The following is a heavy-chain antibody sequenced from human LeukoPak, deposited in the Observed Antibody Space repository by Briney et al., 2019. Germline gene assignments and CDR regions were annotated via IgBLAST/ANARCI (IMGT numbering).Heavy chain of an antibody. CDR1: GFTFSSYA. CDR2: IRGSGGST. V-gene: IGHV3-23*01. CDR3: AKVIYTSGLENCFDL. D-gene: IGHD6-19*01. Sequence: GGSLRLSCAASGFTFSSYAMNWVRQAPGKGLEWVSDIRGSGGSTDYADSVKGRFTISRDNSKNTLYLQMNSLRAEDTAVYYCAKVIYTSGLENCFDLWGQGTLVTVSS. J-gene: IGHJ5*02.